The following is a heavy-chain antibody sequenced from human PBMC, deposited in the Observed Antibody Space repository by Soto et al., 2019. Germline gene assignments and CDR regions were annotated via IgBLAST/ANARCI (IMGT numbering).Heavy chain of an antibody. Sequence: ASVKVSCKASGYTFTSYGISWVRQAPGQGLEWMGWISAYNGNTNYAQKLQGRVTMTTDTSTSTAYMELRSLRSDDTAVYYCARDQVYYDILTGYFDYWGQGTLVTVSS. V-gene: IGHV1-18*01. J-gene: IGHJ4*02. CDR2: ISAYNGNT. D-gene: IGHD3-9*01. CDR1: GYTFTSYG. CDR3: ARDQVYYDILTGYFDY.